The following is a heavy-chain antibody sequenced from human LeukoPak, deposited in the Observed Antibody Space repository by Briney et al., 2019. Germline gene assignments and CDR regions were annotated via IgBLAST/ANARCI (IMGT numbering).Heavy chain of an antibody. CDR2: INPNSGGT. CDR3: ARGGRYYDSSGYYYRIWFDP. Sequence: GASVKVSCKASGYTFTGYYMHWVRQAPGQGLEWMGWINPNSGGTNYAQKFQGRVTMTRDTSISTAYMELRSLRSDDTAVYYCARGGRYYDSSGYYYRIWFDPSGQGTLVTVSS. V-gene: IGHV1-2*02. J-gene: IGHJ5*02. D-gene: IGHD3-22*01. CDR1: GYTFTGYY.